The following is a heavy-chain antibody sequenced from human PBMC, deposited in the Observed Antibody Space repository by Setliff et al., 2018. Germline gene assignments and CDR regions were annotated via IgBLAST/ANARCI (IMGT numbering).Heavy chain of an antibody. CDR2: ISHSGTT. CDR3: AKFGPLDLTGDWAFDN. Sequence: SETLSLTCAVYGGSFSTYFWSWIRQPPGKGLEWIGEISHSGTTNYNPSLKSRVTISVDTSKKQFSLKLSSVTAADTAVYYCAKFGPLDLTGDWAFDNWGQGTLVTVSS. V-gene: IGHV4-34*01. D-gene: IGHD7-27*01. CDR1: GGSFSTYF. J-gene: IGHJ4*02.